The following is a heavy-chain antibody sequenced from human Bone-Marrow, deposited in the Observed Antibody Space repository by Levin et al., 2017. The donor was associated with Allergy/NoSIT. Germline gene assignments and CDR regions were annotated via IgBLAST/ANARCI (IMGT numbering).Heavy chain of an antibody. CDR2: ISSSSSTI. CDR3: ASQLRADAFDI. V-gene: IGHV3-48*01. D-gene: IGHD3-10*01. Sequence: GGSLRLSCAASGFTFSSYSMNWVRQAPGKGLEWVSYISSSSSTIYYADSVKGRFTISRDNAKNSLYLQMNSLRAEDTAVYYCASQLRADAFDIWGQGTMVTVSS. J-gene: IGHJ3*02. CDR1: GFTFSSYS.